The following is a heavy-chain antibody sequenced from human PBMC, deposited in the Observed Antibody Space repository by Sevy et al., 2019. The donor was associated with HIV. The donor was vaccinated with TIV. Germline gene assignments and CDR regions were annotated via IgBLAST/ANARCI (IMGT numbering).Heavy chain of an antibody. D-gene: IGHD3-10*01. CDR3: ARPYGSGSWEAFDI. CDR2: ISSSANYI. J-gene: IGHJ3*02. V-gene: IGHV3-21*01. Sequence: GGSLRLSCSASGFTFSTYTMNWVRQAPGKGLEWVSSISSSANYIYYAGSLKGRFTISRDNAKNSLYLQMNSLRAEDTAVYYCARPYGSGSWEAFDIWGQGTMVTVSS. CDR1: GFTFSTYT.